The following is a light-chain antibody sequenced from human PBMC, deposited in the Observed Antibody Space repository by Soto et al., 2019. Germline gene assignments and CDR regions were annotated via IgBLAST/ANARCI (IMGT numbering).Light chain of an antibody. Sequence: DIPMTQSPSSLSASVGDRVTITCQASQYISNYLNWYQQKPGKAPKLLIYDASNLETGIPSRFNGSGSGTDFTFTINSLQPGDIATYYCQHYQTLPLTFGGGTKVEIK. CDR2: DAS. V-gene: IGKV1-33*01. CDR3: QHYQTLPLT. CDR1: QYISNY. J-gene: IGKJ4*01.